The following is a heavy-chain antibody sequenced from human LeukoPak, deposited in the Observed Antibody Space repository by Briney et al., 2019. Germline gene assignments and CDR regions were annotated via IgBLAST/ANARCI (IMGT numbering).Heavy chain of an antibody. CDR3: ARAPKDYGGQYFDY. CDR1: GFTFSSYA. CDR2: ISYDGSNK. Sequence: GGSLRLSCAASGFTFSSYAMHWVRQAPGKGLEWVAVISYDGSNKYYADSVKGRFTISRDNAKNSLYLQMNSLRAEDTAVYYCARAPKDYGGQYFDYWGQGTLVTVSS. J-gene: IGHJ4*02. V-gene: IGHV3-30*04. D-gene: IGHD4-23*01.